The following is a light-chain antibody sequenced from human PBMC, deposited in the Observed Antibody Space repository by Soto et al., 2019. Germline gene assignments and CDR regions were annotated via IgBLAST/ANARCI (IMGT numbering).Light chain of an antibody. CDR3: QVWDSSSDHLV. CDR1: TIGSKS. Sequence: SYELTQSPSVSVAPGTTARITCGGNTIGSKSVHWYQQKPGQAPVLVIYYGSDRPSGIPERFSASNSGNTATLTISRVEAGDEADYYCQVWDSSSDHLVFGGGTKLTVL. J-gene: IGLJ2*01. V-gene: IGLV3-21*04. CDR2: YGS.